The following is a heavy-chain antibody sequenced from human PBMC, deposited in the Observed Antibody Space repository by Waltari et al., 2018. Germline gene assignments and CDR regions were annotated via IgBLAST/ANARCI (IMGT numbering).Heavy chain of an antibody. D-gene: IGHD3-22*01. Sequence: EVQLVESGGGLVQPGGSLRLSCAASGFTLSRYWMSWVRQAPGKGVGWVANIKKDGREEYYVESGRGRFTISRDNAKNSLYLQMNSLRPEDTAVYYCARDQWFAFDIWGQGTMVTVSS. CDR2: IKKDGREE. CDR3: ARDQWFAFDI. CDR1: GFTLSRYW. V-gene: IGHV3-7*01. J-gene: IGHJ3*02.